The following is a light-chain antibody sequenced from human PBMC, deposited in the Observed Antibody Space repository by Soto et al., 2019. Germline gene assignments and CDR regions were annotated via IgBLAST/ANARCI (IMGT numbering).Light chain of an antibody. Sequence: QSALTQPASVSGSPGQSITISCTGSSGDIGDYKYVSWYKQHPGKAPKLMIYDVSNRPSGVSNRFSASKSGNTASLTISGPQAEVEADYYCSSYTSTNFVIFGGGTKLTVL. CDR3: SSYTSTNFVI. J-gene: IGLJ2*01. CDR1: SGDIGDYKY. V-gene: IGLV2-14*01. CDR2: DVS.